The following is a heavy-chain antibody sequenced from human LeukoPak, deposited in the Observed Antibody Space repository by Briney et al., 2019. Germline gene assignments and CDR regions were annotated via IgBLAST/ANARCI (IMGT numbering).Heavy chain of an antibody. Sequence: PGESLQISCKGSGYSFTSYWITWVRQMPGNGLEWMGRIDPSDSYTTYSPSFQGHVTISADKSISTAYLQWNNLKASDTALYYCACATDIASAGTDYWGQGTLVTVSS. CDR3: ACATDIASAGTDY. J-gene: IGHJ4*02. CDR1: GYSFTSYW. CDR2: IDPSDSYT. D-gene: IGHD6-13*01. V-gene: IGHV5-10-1*01.